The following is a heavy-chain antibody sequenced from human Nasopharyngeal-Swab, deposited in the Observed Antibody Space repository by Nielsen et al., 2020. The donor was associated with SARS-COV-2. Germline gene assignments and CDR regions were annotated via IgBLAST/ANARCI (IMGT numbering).Heavy chain of an antibody. Sequence: WIRQPPGKGLEWVSGISGSGGSTYYAASAKGRFTIPRDNSKNTLYLQMNSLRAEDTAVYYCAKGGVMITFGGIIVPRGYCYMDVWGKGTTVTVSS. CDR3: AKGGVMITFGGIIVPRGYCYMDV. CDR2: ISGSGGST. V-gene: IGHV3-23*01. J-gene: IGHJ6*03. D-gene: IGHD3-16*02.